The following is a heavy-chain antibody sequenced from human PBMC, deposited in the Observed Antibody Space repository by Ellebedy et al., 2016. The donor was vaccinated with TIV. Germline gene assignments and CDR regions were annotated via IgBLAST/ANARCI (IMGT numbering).Heavy chain of an antibody. D-gene: IGHD3-22*01. CDR1: GFTFSSDA. V-gene: IGHV3-30-3*01. CDR3: AKGHPYYYDSSGYYPLDY. J-gene: IGHJ4*02. Sequence: GESLKISCAASGFTFSSDAMHWVRQAPGKGLEWVAVISYDGSNKYYADSVKGRFTISRDNSKNTLYLQMNSLRAEDTAVYYCAKGHPYYYDSSGYYPLDYWGQGTLVTVSS. CDR2: ISYDGSNK.